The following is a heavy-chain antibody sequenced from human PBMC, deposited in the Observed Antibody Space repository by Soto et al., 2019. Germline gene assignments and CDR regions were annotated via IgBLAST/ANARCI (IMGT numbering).Heavy chain of an antibody. CDR3: ARGAPYCTSATCPKFYDMDV. J-gene: IGHJ6*02. V-gene: IGHV1-69*13. D-gene: IGHD2-2*01. Sequence: SVKVSCKASGGTFGSYAITWVRRAPGQGLEWLGGIIPILNSPAYAQKFQARVVITADEITNTAYMELNSLRFDDTAVYYCARGAPYCTSATCPKFYDMDVWGQGTTVTVSS. CDR2: IIPILNSP. CDR1: GGTFGSYA.